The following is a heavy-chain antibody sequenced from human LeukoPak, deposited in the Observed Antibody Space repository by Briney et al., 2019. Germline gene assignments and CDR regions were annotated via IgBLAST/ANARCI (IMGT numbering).Heavy chain of an antibody. Sequence: SETLSLTCTVSGDSISRDYWSWIRQTPGEGLEWLGYIYYSESTSYSPSLKTRVTISLDTSRNQFPLELNSVTAADTAVYYCARHGKTWFGEYPRPYKWFDLWGQGTLVTVSS. V-gene: IGHV4-59*08. CDR1: GDSISRDY. J-gene: IGHJ5*02. CDR2: IYYSEST. CDR3: ARHGKTWFGEYPRPYKWFDL. D-gene: IGHD3-10*01.